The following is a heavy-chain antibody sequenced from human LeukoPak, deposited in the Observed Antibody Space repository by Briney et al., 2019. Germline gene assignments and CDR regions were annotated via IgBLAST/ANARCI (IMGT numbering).Heavy chain of an antibody. J-gene: IGHJ4*02. Sequence: SVKVSCKASGGTFSSYAISWVRQAPGQGLEWMGRIIPIFGTANYAQKFQGRVTITTDESTSTAYMELSSLRSEDTAVYYCARERKTYYYDSSGYYSSRRVDYWGQGTLATVSS. CDR2: IIPIFGTA. V-gene: IGHV1-69*05. D-gene: IGHD3-22*01. CDR1: GGTFSSYA. CDR3: ARERKTYYYDSSGYYSSRRVDY.